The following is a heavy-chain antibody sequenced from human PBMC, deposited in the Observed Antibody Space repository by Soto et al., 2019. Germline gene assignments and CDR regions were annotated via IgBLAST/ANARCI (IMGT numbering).Heavy chain of an antibody. D-gene: IGHD6-6*01. V-gene: IGHV1-3*01. CDR1: GYPFATYA. Sequence: ASVKVSCKASGYPFATYAIYWVRQAPGQRLEYMGWINAANGNTKYSQKFRGRVTFTRDTSASTAYMDLSGLTSEDTAVYYCASQAKYTEIDYWAHVNLLTISA. CDR3: ASQAKYTEIDY. CDR2: INAANGNT. J-gene: IGHJ4*01.